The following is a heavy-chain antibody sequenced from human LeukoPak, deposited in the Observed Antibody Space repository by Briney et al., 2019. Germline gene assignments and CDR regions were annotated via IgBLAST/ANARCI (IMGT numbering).Heavy chain of an antibody. Sequence: GSAKVSCKASGYTFTGYYMHWVRQAPGQGLEWMGWINPNSGGTNYAQKFQGRVTMTRDTSISTAYMELSRLRSDDTAVYYCASPTPYYYGSGSFLGFDYWGQGTLVTVSS. V-gene: IGHV1-2*02. CDR1: GYTFTGYY. J-gene: IGHJ4*02. D-gene: IGHD3-10*01. CDR2: INPNSGGT. CDR3: ASPTPYYYGSGSFLGFDY.